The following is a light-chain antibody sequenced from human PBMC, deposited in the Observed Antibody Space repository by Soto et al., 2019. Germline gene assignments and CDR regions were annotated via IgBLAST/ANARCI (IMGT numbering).Light chain of an antibody. CDR2: EGS. V-gene: IGLV2-23*01. CDR3: CSYAGSSSYV. Sequence: QSVLAQPASVSGSYGQSITISCTGTSSDVGSYNLVSWYQQHPGKAPKLMIYEGSKRPSGVSNRFSGSKSGNTASLTISGLQAEDEADYYCCSYAGSSSYVFGTGTKVTVL. J-gene: IGLJ1*01. CDR1: SSDVGSYNL.